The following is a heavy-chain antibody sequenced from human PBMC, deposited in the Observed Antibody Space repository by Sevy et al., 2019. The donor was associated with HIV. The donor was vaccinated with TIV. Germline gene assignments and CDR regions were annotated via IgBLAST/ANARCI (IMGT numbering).Heavy chain of an antibody. J-gene: IGHJ1*01. Sequence: GGSLRLSCVASGLTFRNYGMHWVRQAPGRGLEWLAVILHDGSKTYYGDSVKGRVTISRDNSQNTVYLQMNSLRPEDTAVYYCARERGYITFVPAAMEDWGQGTLVTVSS. CDR3: ARERGYITFVPAAMED. CDR2: ILHDGSKT. V-gene: IGHV3-30*03. D-gene: IGHD2-2*01. CDR1: GLTFRNYG.